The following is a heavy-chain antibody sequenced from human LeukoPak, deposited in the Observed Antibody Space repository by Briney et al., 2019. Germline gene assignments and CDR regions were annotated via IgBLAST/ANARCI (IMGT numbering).Heavy chain of an antibody. Sequence: PGGSLRLSCAASGLTFSSYAMSWVRQAPGKGLEWVSVFSASGANTYYADSVRGRFTISRDNSKNTLYLHMNGLRAEDTAFYYCARSPMSTLKSFDSWGQGTLDTVSS. CDR2: FSASGANT. V-gene: IGHV3-23*01. D-gene: IGHD3-16*01. CDR1: GLTFSSYA. CDR3: ARSPMSTLKSFDS. J-gene: IGHJ4*02.